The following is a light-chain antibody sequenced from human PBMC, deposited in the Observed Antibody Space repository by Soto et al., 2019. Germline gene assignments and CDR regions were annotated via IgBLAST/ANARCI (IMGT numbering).Light chain of an antibody. CDR2: GAS. V-gene: IGKV3-15*01. CDR3: QQYNNWPWT. Sequence: EIVMTQSPATLSVSPGESATLSCRASQSVSTNLAWYQQKPGQAPRLFIYGASTRATGTPARFSGSGSGTEFILTISSLQSEDFAVYYCQQYNNWPWTFGQGTTVEIK. CDR1: QSVSTN. J-gene: IGKJ1*01.